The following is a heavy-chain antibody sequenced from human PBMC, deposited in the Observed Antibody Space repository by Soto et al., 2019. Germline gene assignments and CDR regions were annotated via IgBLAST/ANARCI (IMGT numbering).Heavy chain of an antibody. CDR2: IRFDGSNI. J-gene: IGHJ6*02. Sequence: GGSLRLSCAAPESIFRGYGMHWVRQAPCKGLEWVAIIRFDGSNINYADAVMGRFTISRDNSKNMLYLQMNSLRAEDTAVYYCARIRLVWAQPEDYYGMDVWGQGTTVTVSS. D-gene: IGHD3-16*01. V-gene: IGHV3-33*01. CDR3: ARIRLVWAQPEDYYGMDV. CDR1: ESIFRGYG.